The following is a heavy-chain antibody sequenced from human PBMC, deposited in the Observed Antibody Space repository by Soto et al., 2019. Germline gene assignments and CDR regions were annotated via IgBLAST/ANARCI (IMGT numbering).Heavy chain of an antibody. D-gene: IGHD5-12*01. J-gene: IGHJ6*02. Sequence: GGSLRLSCAASGFTFDDYTMHWVRQAPGKGLEWVSLISWDGGSTYYADSVKGRFTISRDNSKNSLYLQMNSLRTEDTALYYCAKDIKSMVKRNSGYEYYYYYYGMDVWGQGTTVTVSS. CDR1: GFTFDDYT. CDR3: AKDIKSMVKRNSGYEYYYYYYGMDV. CDR2: ISWDGGST. V-gene: IGHV3-43*01.